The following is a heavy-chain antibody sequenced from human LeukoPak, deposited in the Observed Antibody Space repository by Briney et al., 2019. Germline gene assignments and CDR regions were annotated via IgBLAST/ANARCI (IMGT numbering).Heavy chain of an antibody. CDR1: GYTFTSYD. CDR2: ISAFSGNT. D-gene: IGHD3-10*01. V-gene: IGHV1-18*01. CDR3: ARVYSSAFDH. Sequence: ASVKVSCKASGYTFTSYDIVWVRQAPGQGLEWMGWISAFSGNTNNAQKGQGRVTMTTNTSTTTADMEMRKLTGEDRAMEYWARVYSSAFDHWGQGTLVTVTS. J-gene: IGHJ4*02.